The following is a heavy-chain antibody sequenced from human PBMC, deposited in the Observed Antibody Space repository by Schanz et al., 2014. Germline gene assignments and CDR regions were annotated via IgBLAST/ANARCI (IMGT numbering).Heavy chain of an antibody. V-gene: IGHV1-46*01. Sequence: QVQLVQSGAEVEKPGASVTVSCKASGYMYTSHFLHWVRQAPGQGFEWIGLINPIDGSTTYPLRFHGRITMTRDTSTTTFYMDLSSLGSEDTAEYYCARGVRVRGIIIDYWGPGTLVTVSS. CDR2: INPIDGST. J-gene: IGHJ4*02. CDR3: ARGVRVRGIIIDY. CDR1: GYMYTSHF. D-gene: IGHD3-10*01.